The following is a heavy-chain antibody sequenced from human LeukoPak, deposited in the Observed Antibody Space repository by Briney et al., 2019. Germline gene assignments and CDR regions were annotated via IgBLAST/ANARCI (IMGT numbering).Heavy chain of an antibody. V-gene: IGHV3-74*01. CDR1: GFIFSDYW. D-gene: IGHD2-21*02. CDR3: AKDRIDRVTQV. J-gene: IGHJ4*02. CDR2: ITSDGRST. Sequence: GRSLRLSCAASGFIFSDYWMHWVRQAPGKGLVWVSRITSDGRSTDYADSVKGRFTISRDNAKNTLYLQMNSLNAEDTAVYYCAKDRIDRVTQVWGQGTLVTVSS.